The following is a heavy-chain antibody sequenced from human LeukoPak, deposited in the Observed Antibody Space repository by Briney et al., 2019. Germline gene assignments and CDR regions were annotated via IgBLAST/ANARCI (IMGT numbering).Heavy chain of an antibody. V-gene: IGHV4-59*01. J-gene: IGHJ4*02. CDR3: ARQWLAPYYFDY. CDR1: GGSISSYY. D-gene: IGHD6-19*01. CDR2: IYYSGST. Sequence: SETLSLTRTVSGGSISSYYWSWIRQPPGKGLEWIGYIYYSGSTNYNPSLKSRVTISVDTSKNQFSLKLSSVTAADTAVYYCARQWLAPYYFDYWGQGTLVTVSS.